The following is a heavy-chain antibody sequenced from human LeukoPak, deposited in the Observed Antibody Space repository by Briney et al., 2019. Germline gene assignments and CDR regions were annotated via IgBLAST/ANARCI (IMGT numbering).Heavy chain of an antibody. V-gene: IGHV1-18*01. CDR1: GYTFTSYG. CDR2: ISAYNGNT. D-gene: IGHD3-22*01. Sequence: ASVKVSCKASGYTFTSYGISWVRQAPGQGLEWMGWISAYNGNTNYAQKLQGRVTMTTDTSTSTAYMELRSLRSEDTAVYYCARAPRYYDSSGYYSRAWGQGTLVTVSS. CDR3: ARAPRYYDSSGYYSRA. J-gene: IGHJ5*02.